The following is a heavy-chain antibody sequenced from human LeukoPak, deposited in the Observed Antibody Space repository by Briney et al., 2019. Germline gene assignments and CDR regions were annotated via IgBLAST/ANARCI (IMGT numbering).Heavy chain of an antibody. Sequence: GGTLRLSCAASGFTFSSYGMSWVRQAPGKGLEWVSAISGSGGSTYYADSVKGRFTISRDNSKNTLYLQMNSLSAEDTAVYYCAKDTGYDSSGLIDYWGQGTLVTVSS. CDR1: GFTFSSYG. CDR2: ISGSGGST. J-gene: IGHJ4*02. D-gene: IGHD3-22*01. CDR3: AKDTGYDSSGLIDY. V-gene: IGHV3-23*01.